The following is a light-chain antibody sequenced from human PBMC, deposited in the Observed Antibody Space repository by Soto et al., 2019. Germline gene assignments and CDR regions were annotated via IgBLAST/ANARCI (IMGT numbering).Light chain of an antibody. CDR1: SNDVGSYNL. CDR3: SSYTSSSTWV. Sequence: QSALTQPASVSGSPGQSITISCTGTSNDVGSYNLVSWYQQHPGKAPKFMICEVTNRPPGVSNRFSGSKSGNTASLTISGLQTEDEADYYCSSYTSSSTWVFGGGTKVTVL. V-gene: IGLV2-14*02. CDR2: EVT. J-gene: IGLJ3*02.